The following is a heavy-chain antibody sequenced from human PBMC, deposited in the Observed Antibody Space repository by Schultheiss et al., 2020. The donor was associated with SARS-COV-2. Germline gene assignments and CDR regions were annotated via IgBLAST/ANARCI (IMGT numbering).Heavy chain of an antibody. CDR3: ARVSGTAPGVDY. J-gene: IGHJ4*02. V-gene: IGHV4-38-2*01. CDR2: IYYSGST. D-gene: IGHD1-1*01. CDR1: GYSISSGYY. Sequence: SETLSLTCAVSGYSISSGYYWGWIRQPPGKGLEWIGSIYYSGSTYYNPSLKSRVTISVDTSKNQFSLKLSSVTAADTAVYYCARVSGTAPGVDYWGQGTLVTVSS.